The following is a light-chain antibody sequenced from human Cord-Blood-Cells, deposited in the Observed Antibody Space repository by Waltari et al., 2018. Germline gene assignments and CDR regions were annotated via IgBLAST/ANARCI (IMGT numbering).Light chain of an antibody. V-gene: IGLV2-14*01. CDR2: DVS. CDR1: SSDVGGYNY. J-gene: IGLJ2*01. Sequence: QSALTQPASVSGSPGQSITISCTGTSSDVGGYNYVSWYQQHPGKAPKLMSYDVSNRPSGVSNRCSGSKSGNTASLTISGLQAEDEADYYCSSYTSSSTRVFGGGTKLTVL. CDR3: SSYTSSSTRV.